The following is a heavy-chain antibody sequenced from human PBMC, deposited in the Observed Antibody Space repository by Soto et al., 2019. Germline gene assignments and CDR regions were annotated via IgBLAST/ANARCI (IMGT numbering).Heavy chain of an antibody. CDR3: SIGSPADF. Sequence: GGSLRLSCAASGFIFNDYAMYWVRQAPGKGLEWVAFISYDGINEYYADSVRGRFTISKANSKNTLYLQMHSLSLMAAAVYYCSIGSPADFWRQGTLVTVSS. V-gene: IGHV3-30-3*01. J-gene: IGHJ4*02. CDR1: GFIFNDYA. CDR2: ISYDGINE.